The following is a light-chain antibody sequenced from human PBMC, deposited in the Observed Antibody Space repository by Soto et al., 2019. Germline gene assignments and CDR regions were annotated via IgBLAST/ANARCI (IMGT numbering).Light chain of an antibody. V-gene: IGKV3-20*01. CDR3: QQYGTSPIT. J-gene: IGKJ5*01. CDR2: GAS. Sequence: EIVLTQSPGTLSLSPGERATLSCRASPTITNNYLAWYQQKPGQAPRLLIYGASSRVTGIPDRFSGSGSGTHFTLTISRLEPDDVAVYYCQQYGTSPITFGQGTRLEIK. CDR1: PTITNNY.